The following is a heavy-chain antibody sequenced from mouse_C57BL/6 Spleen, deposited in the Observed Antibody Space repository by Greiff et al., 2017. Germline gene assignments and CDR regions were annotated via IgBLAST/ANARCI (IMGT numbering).Heavy chain of an antibody. CDR2: INPNNGGT. J-gene: IGHJ3*01. V-gene: IGHV1-26*01. CDR3: APYAYSSWFAY. CDR1: GYTFTDYY. Sequence: EVQLQQSGPELVKPGASVKISCKASGYTFTDYYMNWVKQSHGKSLEWIGDINPNNGGTSYNQKFKGKATLTVDKSSSTAYMELRSLTSEDSAVYYCAPYAYSSWFAYWGQGTLVTVSA. D-gene: IGHD2-3*01.